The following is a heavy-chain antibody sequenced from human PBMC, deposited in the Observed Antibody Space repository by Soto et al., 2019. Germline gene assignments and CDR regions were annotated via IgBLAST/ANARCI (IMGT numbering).Heavy chain of an antibody. Sequence: GASVKVSCKASGYTFTSYYMHWVRQAPGQGLEWMGIINPSGGSTSYAQKFQGRVTMTRDTSTSTVYMELSSLRSEDTAVYYCARDLMITTTIIVISCYYYGMDVWGQGTTVTVSS. CDR2: INPSGGST. V-gene: IGHV1-46*01. CDR3: ARDLMITTTIIVISCYYYGMDV. CDR1: GYTFTSYY. D-gene: IGHD3-22*01. J-gene: IGHJ6*02.